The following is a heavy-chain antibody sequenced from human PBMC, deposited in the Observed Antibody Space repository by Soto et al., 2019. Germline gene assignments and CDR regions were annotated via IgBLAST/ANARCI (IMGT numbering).Heavy chain of an antibody. CDR1: GNTFTNFG. V-gene: IGHV1-18*01. J-gene: IGHJ3*02. D-gene: IGHD3-9*01. CDR3: ARALSSVEMATKLVIGAFDI. CDR2: ISAYTDDP. Sequence: ASVKVSCKASGNTFTNFGVTWVRQAPGQGLEWMGWISAYTDDPNYAQKFQGRVTMTIDTSTSTAYLDLRSLTSDDTAVYYCARALSSVEMATKLVIGAFDIWGQGTMVTVSS.